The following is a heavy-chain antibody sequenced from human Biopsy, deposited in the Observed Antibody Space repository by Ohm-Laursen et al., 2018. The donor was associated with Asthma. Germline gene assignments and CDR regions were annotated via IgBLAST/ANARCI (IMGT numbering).Heavy chain of an antibody. CDR1: GFTFSDYY. Sequence: SLRLSCAASGFTFSDYYMSWIRQAPGKGLEWVSYISSSGSTIYYAGSVKGRFTISRDNAKNSLYLQMNSLRAEDTAVYYCAREGVNYYDSSGYPEYWGQGTLVTVSS. D-gene: IGHD3-22*01. V-gene: IGHV3-11*01. J-gene: IGHJ4*02. CDR3: AREGVNYYDSSGYPEY. CDR2: ISSSGSTI.